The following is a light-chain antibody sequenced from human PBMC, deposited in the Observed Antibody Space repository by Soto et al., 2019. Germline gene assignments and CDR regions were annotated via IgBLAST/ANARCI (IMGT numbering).Light chain of an antibody. Sequence: EIVMTQSPATLSVSPGERATLSCRASQSGSSNLAWYQQRPGQATRLLIYGASTRATGIPARFSGSGSGTEFTLTISSLQSEDFAVYYCQQYNNWPPWTFGQGTKVEIK. CDR3: QQYNNWPPWT. V-gene: IGKV3-15*01. CDR2: GAS. J-gene: IGKJ1*01. CDR1: QSGSSN.